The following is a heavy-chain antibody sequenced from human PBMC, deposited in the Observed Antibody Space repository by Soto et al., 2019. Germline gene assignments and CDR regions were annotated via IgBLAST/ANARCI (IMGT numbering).Heavy chain of an antibody. D-gene: IGHD3-9*01. CDR3: ARSDILTGYFDY. CDR2: ISRDGGST. V-gene: IGHV3-64*01. Sequence: AVSLILSCAASAFPFSHYWMHWVRQAPGKGLVWVSRISRDGGSTFYANSVKGRFTISRDNSKNTLYLQMGSLRAEDMAVYYCARSDILTGYFDYWGQGTLVTVS. J-gene: IGHJ4*02. CDR1: AFPFSHYW.